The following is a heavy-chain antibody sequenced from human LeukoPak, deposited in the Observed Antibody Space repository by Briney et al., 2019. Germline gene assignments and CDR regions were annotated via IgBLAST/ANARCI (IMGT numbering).Heavy chain of an antibody. CDR2: ISGSGGST. J-gene: IGHJ4*02. CDR1: GFTFSSYA. V-gene: IGHV3-23*01. D-gene: IGHD5-18*01. CDR3: AKGNLRTAMDPYYFDY. Sequence: GGSLRLSCAASGFTFSSYAMSWVRQAPGKGLEWVSAISGSGGSTYYADSVKGRFTISRDNSKNTLYLQMNSLRAEDTAVYYCAKGNLRTAMDPYYFDYWGQGTLVTVSS.